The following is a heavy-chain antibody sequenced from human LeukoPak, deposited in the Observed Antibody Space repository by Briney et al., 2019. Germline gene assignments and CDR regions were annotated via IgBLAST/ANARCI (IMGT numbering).Heavy chain of an antibody. J-gene: IGHJ4*02. Sequence: GGSLRLSGAASGFSFNGSAQHWVRQASGKGLEWVGRIRSKANSYATAYAASVKGRFNIFRDDSANMAYLQMDSLKAEDTAVYYCTTTRLYSGNAQFDHSGQGTLVTVSS. CDR2: IRSKANSYAT. V-gene: IGHV3-73*01. CDR1: GFSFNGSA. D-gene: IGHD5-12*01. CDR3: TTTRLYSGNAQFDH.